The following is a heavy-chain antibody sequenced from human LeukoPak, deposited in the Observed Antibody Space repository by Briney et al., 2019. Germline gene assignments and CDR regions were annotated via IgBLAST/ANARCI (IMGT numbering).Heavy chain of an antibody. V-gene: IGHV4-61*01. CDR2: IYYSGST. Sequence: SETLSLTCTVSGGSVSSGSYYWSWIRQPPGRGLEWIGYIYYSGSTNYNPSLKSRVTISVDTSKNQFSLKLSSVTAADTAVYYCATGITVTTGGFDPWGQGTLVTVSS. J-gene: IGHJ5*02. D-gene: IGHD4-17*01. CDR3: ATGITVTTGGFDP. CDR1: GGSVSSGSYY.